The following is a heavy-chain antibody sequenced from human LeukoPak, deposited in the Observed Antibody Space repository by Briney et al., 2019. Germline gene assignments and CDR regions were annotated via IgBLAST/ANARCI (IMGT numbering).Heavy chain of an antibody. CDR3: ASIAAAGTYYYYGMDV. J-gene: IGHJ6*02. CDR1: GRTFNIYA. D-gene: IGHD6-13*01. V-gene: IGHV1-69*04. CDR2: IIPILGIA. Sequence: SVKVSCKSSGRTFNIYAISWVPQAPGQGLEWMGRIIPILGIANYAQKFQGRVTITADKSTSTAYMELSSLRSEDTAVYSCASIAAAGTYYYYGMDVWGQGTTVTVSS.